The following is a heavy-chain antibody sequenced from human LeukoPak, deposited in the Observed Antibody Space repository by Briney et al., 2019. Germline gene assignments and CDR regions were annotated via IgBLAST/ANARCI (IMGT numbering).Heavy chain of an antibody. Sequence: ASVKVSCKASGYTFTSYGITWVRQAPGQGLEWMGWISAYNGNTHYTQKLQGRVTMTTDTSTSTAYMELRSLRSDDTAVYYCARVPSYESSGYYLGDHWYFDLWGRGTLVTVSS. D-gene: IGHD3-22*01. J-gene: IGHJ2*01. CDR1: GYTFTSYG. CDR3: ARVPSYESSGYYLGDHWYFDL. V-gene: IGHV1-18*01. CDR2: ISAYNGNT.